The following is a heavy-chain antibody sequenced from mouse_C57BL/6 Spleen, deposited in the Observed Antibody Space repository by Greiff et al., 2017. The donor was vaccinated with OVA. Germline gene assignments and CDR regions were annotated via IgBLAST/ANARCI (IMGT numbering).Heavy chain of an antibody. D-gene: IGHD1-1*01. V-gene: IGHV1-50*01. Sequence: QVQLQQPGAELVKPGASVKLSCKASGYTFTSYWMQWVKQRPGQGLEWIGEIDPSDSYTNYNQKFKGKATLTVDTSSSTAYMQLSSLTSEDSAVYYCARKDTRRDYWGQGTTLTVSS. CDR3: ARKDTRRDY. CDR2: IDPSDSYT. CDR1: GYTFTSYW. J-gene: IGHJ2*01.